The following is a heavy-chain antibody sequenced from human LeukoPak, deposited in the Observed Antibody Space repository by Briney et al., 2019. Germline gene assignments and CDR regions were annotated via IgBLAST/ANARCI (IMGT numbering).Heavy chain of an antibody. CDR3: AREGGSGSYLDY. D-gene: IGHD3-10*01. CDR1: GGTFSSYA. J-gene: IGHJ4*02. V-gene: IGHV1-69*06. Sequence: GASVKVSCKASGGTFSSYAISWVRQAPGQGLEWMGGIIPIFGTANYAQKLQGRVTITADKSTSTAYMELSSLRSEDTAVYYCAREGGSGSYLDYWGQGTLVTVSS. CDR2: IIPIFGTA.